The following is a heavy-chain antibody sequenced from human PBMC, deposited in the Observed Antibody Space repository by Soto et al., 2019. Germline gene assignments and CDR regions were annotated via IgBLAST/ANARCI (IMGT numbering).Heavy chain of an antibody. CDR1: GYTFTSYG. J-gene: IGHJ4*02. CDR3: ETDQRDGYNFFDY. V-gene: IGHV1-18*01. CDR2: ISPYDGNT. Sequence: ASVKVSCKTSGYTFTSYGISWVRQAPGQGLEWMGWISPYDGNTNFAQKLQGRVTLTTDTSTSTAYMDLRSLRSDDTAVYYCETDQRDGYNFFDYWGRGTLVTVSS. D-gene: IGHD5-12*01.